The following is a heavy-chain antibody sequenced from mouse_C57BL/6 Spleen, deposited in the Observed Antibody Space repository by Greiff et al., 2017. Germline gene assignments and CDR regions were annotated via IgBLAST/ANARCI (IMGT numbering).Heavy chain of an antibody. CDR1: GYTFTSYW. Sequence: QVQLQQPGAELVRPGSSVKLSCKASGYTFTSYWMHWVKQRPIQGLEWIGNIYPSDSETHYNQKFKDKATLTVAKSSSTAYLQLSSLTSEASAVSYCARENYYVSSYYFDYWGQGTTLTVSS. CDR2: IYPSDSET. D-gene: IGHD1-1*01. V-gene: IGHV1-52*01. J-gene: IGHJ2*01. CDR3: ARENYYVSSYYFDY.